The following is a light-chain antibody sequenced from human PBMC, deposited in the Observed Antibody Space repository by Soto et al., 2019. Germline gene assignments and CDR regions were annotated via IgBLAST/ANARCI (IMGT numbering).Light chain of an antibody. CDR3: QQSYSTTRT. V-gene: IGKV1-39*01. CDR2: AAS. J-gene: IGKJ1*01. CDR1: QSISSY. Sequence: DMQMTQSPSSLSSSFGDRVTITWRASQSISSYLNWYQQKPGKAPKLLIYAASSLQSGVPSRFSGSGSGTDGTLTISSLQTEDGATYYCQQSYSTTRTFGQGTKVDIK.